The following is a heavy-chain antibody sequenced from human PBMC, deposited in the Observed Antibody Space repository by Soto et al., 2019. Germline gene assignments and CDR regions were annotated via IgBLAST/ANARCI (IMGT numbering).Heavy chain of an antibody. CDR1: GASLSDNY. J-gene: IGHJ5*02. CDR3: ARGRGEFAA. V-gene: IGHV4-34*01. D-gene: IGHD2-21*01. Sequence: SETLSLTCAVYGASLSDNYCNWPRQPPGKGLEWIGEINHSGNTNYNPSLRSRVTISIDTSKNQLSLNLRSVSAADTAVYYCARGRGEFAAWGQGTPVTVSS. CDR2: INHSGNT.